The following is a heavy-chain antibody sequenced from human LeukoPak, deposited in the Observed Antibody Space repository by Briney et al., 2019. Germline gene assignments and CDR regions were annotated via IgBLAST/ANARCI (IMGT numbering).Heavy chain of an antibody. CDR2: TRNKANSYST. V-gene: IGHV3-72*01. D-gene: IGHD1-26*01. J-gene: IGHJ3*01. CDR3: ARGWYSRSPRALDV. CDR1: GFTFIDHY. Sequence: GGSLRLTCAACGFTFIDHYMDWVRQAPGKGLEWVGRTRNKANSYSTEYAASVQGRFTISRDDSKNSLYLQMKSLKTEDTAVYYCARGWYSRSPRALDVSGQGKMVTVSS.